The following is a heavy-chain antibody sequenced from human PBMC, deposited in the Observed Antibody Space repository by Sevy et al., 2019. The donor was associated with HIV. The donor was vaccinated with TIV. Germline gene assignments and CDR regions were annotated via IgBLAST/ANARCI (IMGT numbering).Heavy chain of an antibody. Sequence: ASVKVSCKASGGTFSSYAISWVRQAPGQGLEWMGGIIPIFGTANYAQKFQGRVTITADESTSTAYMELSSLRSEDTAVYYCARAHSDTPIYGSWGQGTLVTVSS. CDR2: IIPIFGTA. CDR3: ARAHSDTPIYGS. CDR1: GGTFSSYA. J-gene: IGHJ5*02. V-gene: IGHV1-69*13. D-gene: IGHD5-18*01.